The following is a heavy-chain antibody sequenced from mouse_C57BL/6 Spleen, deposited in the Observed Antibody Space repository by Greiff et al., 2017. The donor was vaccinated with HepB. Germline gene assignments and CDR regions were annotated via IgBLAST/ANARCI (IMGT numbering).Heavy chain of an antibody. CDR2: ISSGGSYT. J-gene: IGHJ2*01. Sequence: EVQVVESGGDLVKPGGSLKLSCAASGFTFSSYGMSWVRQTPDKRLEWVATISSGGSYTYYPDSVKGRFTISRDNAKNTLYLQMSSLKSEDTAMYYCARLYSNYDYFDYWGQGTTLTVSS. V-gene: IGHV5-6*01. CDR3: ARLYSNYDYFDY. CDR1: GFTFSSYG. D-gene: IGHD2-5*01.